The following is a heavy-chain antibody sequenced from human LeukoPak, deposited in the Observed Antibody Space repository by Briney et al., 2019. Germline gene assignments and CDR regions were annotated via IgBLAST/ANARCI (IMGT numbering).Heavy chain of an antibody. Sequence: PSETLSLTCTVSGGSISSYYWSWIRQPPGKGLKWIGNIYYSGYTTYSSSLRSRVTISVDTSKNQFSLKLSSVTAADTAVYYCARFSSYYDSDSHYLDYWGQGTLVSVSS. D-gene: IGHD3-22*01. CDR1: GGSISSYY. CDR3: ARFSSYYDSDSHYLDY. V-gene: IGHV4-59*01. J-gene: IGHJ4*02. CDR2: IYYSGYT.